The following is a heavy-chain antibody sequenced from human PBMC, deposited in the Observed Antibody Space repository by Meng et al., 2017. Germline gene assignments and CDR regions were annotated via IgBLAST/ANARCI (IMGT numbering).Heavy chain of an antibody. D-gene: IGHD1-26*01. V-gene: IGHV4-38-2*02. CDR3: AKGTLGATTDAFDI. CDR2: IYHSGST. CDR1: GYSISSGYY. Sequence: GSLRLSCTVSGYSISSGYYWGWIRQPPGKGLEWIGSIYHSGSTYYNPSLKSRATISVDTSKNQFSLKLSSVTAADTAVYYCAKGTLGATTDAFDIWGQGTMVTVSS. J-gene: IGHJ3*02.